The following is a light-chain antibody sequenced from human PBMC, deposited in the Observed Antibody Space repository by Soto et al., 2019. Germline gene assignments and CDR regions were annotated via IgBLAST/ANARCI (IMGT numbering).Light chain of an antibody. J-gene: IGLJ1*01. V-gene: IGLV2-23*02. Sequence: QSALTQPAPVSGSPGQSITISCTGTSSDFGNYNLVSWYQQHPGKVPKLILFEVNKRPSGVSGRFSGSKSGNTASLTISGLQAEDEADYYCCSFTSSNTNVFGTGTKVTVL. CDR3: CSFTSSNTNV. CDR2: EVN. CDR1: SSDFGNYNL.